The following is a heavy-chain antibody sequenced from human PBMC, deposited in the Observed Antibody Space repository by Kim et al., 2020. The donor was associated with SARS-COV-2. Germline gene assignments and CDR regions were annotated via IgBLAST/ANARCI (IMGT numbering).Heavy chain of an antibody. V-gene: IGHV6-1*01. D-gene: IGHD6-6*01. J-gene: IGHJ4*02. CDR3: ARDSVRHFDY. CDR2: TYYRSKWYT. CDR1: GDSVSSNNVA. Sequence: SQTLSLTCAISGDSVSSNNVAWNWIRQSPSRGLEWLGRTYYRSKWYTDYAVSVKSRITINPDTSKTQFSLQLTSVTPEDTAVYYCARDSVRHFDYWGQGTLVTVSS.